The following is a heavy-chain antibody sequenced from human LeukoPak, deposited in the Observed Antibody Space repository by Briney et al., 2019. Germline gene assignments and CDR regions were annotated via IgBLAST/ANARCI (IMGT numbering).Heavy chain of an antibody. CDR1: GDSVSSNSVT. J-gene: IGHJ5*02. D-gene: IGHD2-2*01. CDR3: ARRLTQYDCFDP. CDR2: TYYRSTWYN. Sequence: SQTLSLTCAISGDSVSSNSVTWNWIRQSPSRGLEWLGRTYYRSTWYNDYAVSVRGRITVNPDTSKNQFSLHLNSVTLEDTAVYYCARRLTQYDCFDPWGQRILVTVSS. V-gene: IGHV6-1*01.